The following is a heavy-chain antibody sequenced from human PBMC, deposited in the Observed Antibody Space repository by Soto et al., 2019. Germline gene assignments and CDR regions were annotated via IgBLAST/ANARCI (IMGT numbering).Heavy chain of an antibody. J-gene: IGHJ4*02. CDR1: GFDFGDYY. Sequence: GSLRLSCTGSGFDFGDYYMSWIRQAPGKGLEWVSYIDSGDGTTYYTDSVKGRFTISRDNAKKTVYLQMSGLRVEDTALYYCVRPYYSSSWFPFDRWGQGTLVTVSS. V-gene: IGHV3-11*01. CDR3: VRPYYSSSWFPFDR. D-gene: IGHD6-13*01. CDR2: IDSGDGTT.